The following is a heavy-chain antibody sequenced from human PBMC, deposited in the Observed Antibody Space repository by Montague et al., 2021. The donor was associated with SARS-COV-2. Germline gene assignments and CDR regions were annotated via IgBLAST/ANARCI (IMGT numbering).Heavy chain of an antibody. Sequence: SLRLSCAASGFTFSRYEMNWVRQAPGKGLEWVSYISSSGSTIYYADSVXGLFTISRDNAKNSLYLQMNSLRAVDTAVYYCASGGTYYDFWSGYRNYYYGMDVWGQGTTITVSS. D-gene: IGHD3-3*01. V-gene: IGHV3-48*03. CDR1: GFTFSRYE. CDR2: ISSSGSTI. CDR3: ASGGTYYDFWSGYRNYYYGMDV. J-gene: IGHJ6*02.